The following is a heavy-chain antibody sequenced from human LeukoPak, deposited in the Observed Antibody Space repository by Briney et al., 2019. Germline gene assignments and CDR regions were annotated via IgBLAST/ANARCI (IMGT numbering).Heavy chain of an antibody. Sequence: ASVKVSCKASGYTFTGYYMHWVRQAPGQGLEWMGWINPNSGGTNYAQKFQGRVTMTRDTSISTAYMELSRLRSDDTAVYYCARGPKYYYDSSGYYPYYFDYWGQGTLVTVSS. D-gene: IGHD3-22*01. J-gene: IGHJ4*02. V-gene: IGHV1-2*02. CDR3: ARGPKYYYDSSGYYPYYFDY. CDR1: GYTFTGYY. CDR2: INPNSGGT.